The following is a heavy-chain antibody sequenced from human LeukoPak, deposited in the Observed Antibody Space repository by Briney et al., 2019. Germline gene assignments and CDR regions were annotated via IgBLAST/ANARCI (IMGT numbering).Heavy chain of an antibody. CDR2: MNPNSCNT. Sequence: RASVKVSCTASGYTFTSYDINWARQATGQGLEWVGWMNPNSCNTRYAQKFQGRVTMTRSTSISTAYTELSSLRSEDTAVYYCAREAHRYSPDHPDYYYYGMDVWGQGTTVTVSS. D-gene: IGHD5-18*01. CDR3: AREAHRYSPDHPDYYYYGMDV. V-gene: IGHV1-8*01. CDR1: GYTFTSYD. J-gene: IGHJ6*02.